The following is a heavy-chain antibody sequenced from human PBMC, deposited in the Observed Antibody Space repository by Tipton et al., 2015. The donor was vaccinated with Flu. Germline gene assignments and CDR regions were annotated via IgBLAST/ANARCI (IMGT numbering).Heavy chain of an antibody. CDR3: AKDLVPAAHFDY. CDR2: IGGGSNNM. D-gene: IGHD2-2*01. V-gene: IGHV3-21*01. CDR1: GFTFRAYT. Sequence: SLRLSCAASGFTFRAYTMNWFRQATGKGLEWVPYIGGGSNNMYYADSVRGRFTISRDNADNSLFLHKNSLRADDTAVYDCAKDLVPAAHFDYWGRGNLVTASS. J-gene: IGHJ4*02.